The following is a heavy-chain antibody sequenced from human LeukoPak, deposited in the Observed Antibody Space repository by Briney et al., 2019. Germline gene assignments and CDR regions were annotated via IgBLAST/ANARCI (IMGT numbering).Heavy chain of an antibody. CDR3: ARDPNYDFWSGYYPAGYFDY. Sequence: GGSLRLSCEGSGFTFSNYWMTWVRQAPEKGLEWVANIKPSGSEKHYADSVEGRFTISRDNAKNSLYLQMNSLRAEDTAVYYCARDPNYDFWSGYYPAGYFDYWGQGTLVTVSS. V-gene: IGHV3-7*01. J-gene: IGHJ4*02. D-gene: IGHD3-3*01. CDR1: GFTFSNYW. CDR2: IKPSGSEK.